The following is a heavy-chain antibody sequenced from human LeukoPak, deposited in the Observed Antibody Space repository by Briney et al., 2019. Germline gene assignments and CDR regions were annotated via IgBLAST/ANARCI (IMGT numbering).Heavy chain of an antibody. CDR3: ARGGWSSTDFDY. CDR2: IYYSGST. V-gene: IGHV4-31*03. Sequence: SETLSLTCTVSGGSISSGGYYWNWIRQHPGKGLEWIGYIYYSGSTYYNPSLKSRVTISVDTSKNQFSLKLSSVTAADTAVYYCARGGWSSTDFDYWGQGTLVTVSS. J-gene: IGHJ4*02. CDR1: GGSISSGGYY. D-gene: IGHD2-2*01.